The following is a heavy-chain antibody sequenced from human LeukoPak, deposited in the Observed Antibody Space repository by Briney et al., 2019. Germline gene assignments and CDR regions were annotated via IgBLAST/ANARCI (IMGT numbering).Heavy chain of an antibody. CDR2: ISSSSSYI. CDR3: ARDQYDILTGYYRSYFDY. Sequence: GGSLRLSCAASGFTFSSYSMNWVRQAPGKGLEWVSSISSSSSYIYYADSVKGRFTTSRDNAKNSLYLQMNSLRAEDTAVYYCARDQYDILTGYYRSYFDYWGQGTLVTVSS. J-gene: IGHJ4*02. D-gene: IGHD3-9*01. V-gene: IGHV3-21*01. CDR1: GFTFSSYS.